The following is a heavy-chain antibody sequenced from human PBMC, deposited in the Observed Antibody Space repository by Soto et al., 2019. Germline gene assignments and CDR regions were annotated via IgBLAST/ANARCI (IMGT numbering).Heavy chain of an antibody. CDR2: IIPIFGTA. CDR3: ARSETTGVYDFDY. Sequence: SEKVSCKASGGTFSSYAISWVRQAPGQGLEWMGGIIPIFGTANYAQKFQGRVTITADESTSTAYMELSSLRSEDTAVYYCARSETTGVYDFDYWGQGTLVTVSS. V-gene: IGHV1-69*13. D-gene: IGHD7-27*01. J-gene: IGHJ4*02. CDR1: GGTFSSYA.